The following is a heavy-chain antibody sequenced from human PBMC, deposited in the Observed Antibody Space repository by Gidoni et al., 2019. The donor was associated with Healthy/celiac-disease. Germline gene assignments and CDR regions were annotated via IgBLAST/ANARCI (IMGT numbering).Heavy chain of an antibody. CDR3: AKDLSGSYYDAFDI. V-gene: IGHV3-9*01. Sequence: EVQLVESGGGLVQPGRSLRLSCAASGFTFDDYAMHWVRQAPGKGLGWVSGISWNSGSIGYADSVKGRFTISRDNAKNSLYLQMNSLRAEDTALYYCAKDLSGSYYDAFDIWGQGTMVTVSS. J-gene: IGHJ3*02. D-gene: IGHD1-26*01. CDR2: ISWNSGSI. CDR1: GFTFDDYA.